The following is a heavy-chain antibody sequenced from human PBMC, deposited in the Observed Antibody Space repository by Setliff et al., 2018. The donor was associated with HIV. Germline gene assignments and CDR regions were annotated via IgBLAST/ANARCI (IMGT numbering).Heavy chain of an antibody. CDR3: ARDSGVATIRKSALDY. J-gene: IGHJ4*02. D-gene: IGHD5-12*01. Sequence: GGSLRLSCAASGFTLSNYWMHWVRQAPGKGLEWVSRISSDGSGTDYADSVKGRFTISRDNAKNSLYLQMNSLRAEDTALYYCARDSGVATIRKSALDYWGQGTLVTVSS. CDR1: GFTLSNYW. CDR2: ISSDGSGT. V-gene: IGHV3-74*01.